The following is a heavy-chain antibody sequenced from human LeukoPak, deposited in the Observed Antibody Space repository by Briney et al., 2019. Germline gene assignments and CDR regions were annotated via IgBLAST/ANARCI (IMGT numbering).Heavy chain of an antibody. CDR3: AKQEDIWFGELLPVDY. CDR2: ISGSGGST. CDR1: GFTFSSYG. D-gene: IGHD3-10*01. J-gene: IGHJ4*02. V-gene: IGHV3-23*01. Sequence: GGSLRLSCAASGFTFSSYGMSWARQAPGKGLEWVSAISGSGGSTYYADSVKGRFTISRDNSRNTLYLQMNSLRAEDTAVYYCAKQEDIWFGELLPVDYWGQGTLVTVSS.